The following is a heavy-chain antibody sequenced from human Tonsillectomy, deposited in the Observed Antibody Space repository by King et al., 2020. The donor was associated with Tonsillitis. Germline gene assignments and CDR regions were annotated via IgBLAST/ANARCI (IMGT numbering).Heavy chain of an antibody. Sequence: VQLVESGGGLVQPGGSLRLSCAASGFTFSSYEMNWVRQAPGKGLEWVSYISSSGCTIYYADSVKGRFTISRDNAKNSLYRQMISLRAEDTAVYYCARVAAHYSSAAIDYWGQGTLVTVSS. V-gene: IGHV3-48*03. CDR3: ARVAAHYSSAAIDY. CDR1: GFTFSSYE. D-gene: IGHD6-19*01. J-gene: IGHJ4*02. CDR2: ISSSGCTI.